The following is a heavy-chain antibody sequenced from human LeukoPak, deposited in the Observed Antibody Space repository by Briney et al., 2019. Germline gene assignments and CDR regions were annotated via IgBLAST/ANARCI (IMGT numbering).Heavy chain of an antibody. CDR3: AKDSSPIYALWFGESYYFDY. CDR2: ISGSGGST. J-gene: IGHJ4*02. V-gene: IGHV3-23*01. Sequence: GGSLRLSCAASGFTFSSYAMRWVRQAPGKGLEWVSAISGSGGSTYYADSVKGRFTISRDNSKNTLYLQMNSLRAEDTAVYYCAKDSSPIYALWFGESYYFDYWGQGTLVTVSS. CDR1: GFTFSSYA. D-gene: IGHD3-10*01.